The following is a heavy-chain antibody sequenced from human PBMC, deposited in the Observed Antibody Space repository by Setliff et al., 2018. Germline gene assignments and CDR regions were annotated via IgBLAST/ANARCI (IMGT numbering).Heavy chain of an antibody. CDR3: ASSRTWIPVLDY. J-gene: IGHJ4*02. D-gene: IGHD5-18*01. CDR1: GFAFSTST. CDR2: INSRSDTM. V-gene: IGHV3-48*01. Sequence: GSLRLSCKASGFAFSTSTMNWVRQSSGKGLEWISFINSRSDTMYYADSVKGRFTISRDNGDNSLYLQMNSLTAEDTAIYYCASSRTWIPVLDYCGQGTLVTVSS.